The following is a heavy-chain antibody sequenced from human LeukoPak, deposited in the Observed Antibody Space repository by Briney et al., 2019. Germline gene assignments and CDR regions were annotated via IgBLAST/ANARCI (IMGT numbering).Heavy chain of an antibody. J-gene: IGHJ3*02. CDR3: ARCGVVYPDSFDI. V-gene: IGHV3-66*01. D-gene: IGHD2-21*01. CDR1: GFTVSSSY. Sequence: PGGSLRLSCAASGFTVSSSYINCLRQAPGKGLEWVSLIFSGGGTYYADSVKGRFTISRDNSKNTLFLQMDSLRAEDTAVSYCARCGVVYPDSFDIWGRGTMVTVSS. CDR2: IFSGGGT.